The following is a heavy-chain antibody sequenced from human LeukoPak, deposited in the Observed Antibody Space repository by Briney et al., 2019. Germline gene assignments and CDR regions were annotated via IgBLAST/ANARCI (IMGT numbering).Heavy chain of an antibody. CDR3: AREYYYDGSGPYYFDD. Sequence: SETLSLTCTVSGGSISSSSYYWGWIRQPPGKGLEWIGSIYYSGSTYYNPSLKSRLSISVDTSKNQFSLKLSSVTAADTAVYYCAREYYYDGSGPYYFDDWGQGTLVTVSS. D-gene: IGHD3-22*01. CDR1: GGSISSSSYY. J-gene: IGHJ4*02. CDR2: IYYSGST. V-gene: IGHV4-39*02.